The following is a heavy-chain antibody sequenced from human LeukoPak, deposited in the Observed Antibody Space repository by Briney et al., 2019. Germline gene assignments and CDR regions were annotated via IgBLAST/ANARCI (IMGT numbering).Heavy chain of an antibody. CDR2: IYYSGST. V-gene: IGHV4-30-4*08. CDR1: GGSISSGDYY. J-gene: IGHJ3*02. Sequence: TSQTLSLTCTVSGGSISSGDYYWSWIRQPPGKGLEWIGYIYYSGSTYYNPSLKRRVTISVDTSKNQFSLKLSSVTAADTAVYYCARERDYGDQNDAFDIWGQGTMVTVSS. CDR3: ARERDYGDQNDAFDI. D-gene: IGHD4-17*01.